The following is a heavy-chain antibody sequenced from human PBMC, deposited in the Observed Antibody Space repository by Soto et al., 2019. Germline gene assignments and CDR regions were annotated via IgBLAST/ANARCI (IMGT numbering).Heavy chain of an antibody. CDR3: ARDANYYDSSGPNYGMDV. Sequence: GASVKVSCKASGYTFTSYDINWVRQATGQGLEWMGWMNPNSGNTGYAQKFQGRVTMTRNTSISTAYMELSSLRSEDTAVYYCARDANYYDSSGPNYGMDVWGQGTTVTVSS. D-gene: IGHD3-22*01. CDR2: MNPNSGNT. CDR1: GYTFTSYD. J-gene: IGHJ6*02. V-gene: IGHV1-8*01.